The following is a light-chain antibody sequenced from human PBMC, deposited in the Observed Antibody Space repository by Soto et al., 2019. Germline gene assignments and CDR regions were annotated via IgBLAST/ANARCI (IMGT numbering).Light chain of an antibody. CDR1: QSISDW. Sequence: DIQMTQSPSTLSASVGDRVTITCRASQSISDWLAWYQQKPGKAPTLLIYTASNLNSGVPSRFSGSRSGTESTLTISSLQPDDFATYYCQQYDSSSGLTFGGGTKVEIK. J-gene: IGKJ4*01. CDR3: QQYDSSSGLT. V-gene: IGKV1-5*03. CDR2: TAS.